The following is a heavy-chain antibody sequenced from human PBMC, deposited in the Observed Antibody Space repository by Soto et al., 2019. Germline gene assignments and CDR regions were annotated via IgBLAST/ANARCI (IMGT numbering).Heavy chain of an antibody. D-gene: IGHD3-10*01. J-gene: IGHJ4*02. CDR1: GGSFSGYY. Sequence: ETLSLTCAFYGGSFSGYYWSWIRQPPGKGLEWIGEINHSGSTNYNPSLKSRVTISVDTSKNQFSLKLSSVTAADTAVYYCARGPPVLLWFGEFHYDYWGQGTLVTVSS. CDR2: INHSGST. V-gene: IGHV4-34*01. CDR3: ARGPPVLLWFGEFHYDY.